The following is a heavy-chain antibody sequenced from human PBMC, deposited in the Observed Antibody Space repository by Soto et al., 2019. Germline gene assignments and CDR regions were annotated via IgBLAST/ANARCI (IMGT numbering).Heavy chain of an antibody. V-gene: IGHV4-31*01. D-gene: IGHD5-18*01. Sequence: QVQLQESGPGLVKPSQTLSLTCTVSGGSINSGGYCWSWIRQHPGKGLDWIGCISYGGSTSYNPPLKLPVTIPLDTSKNQFSLKLTSVTAADTAVYYCSRGILVWGQGALITVSS. CDR1: GGSINSGGYC. J-gene: IGHJ4*02. CDR2: ISYGGST. CDR3: SRGILV.